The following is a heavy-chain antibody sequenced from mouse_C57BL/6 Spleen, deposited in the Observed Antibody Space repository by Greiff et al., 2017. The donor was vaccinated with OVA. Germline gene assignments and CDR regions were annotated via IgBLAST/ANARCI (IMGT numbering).Heavy chain of an antibody. CDR3: ARSDHLLRSLYFDY. D-gene: IGHD1-1*01. Sequence: QVQLQQPGAELVKPGASVKLSCKASGYTFTSYWMQWVKQRPGQGLEWIGEIDPSDSYTNYNQKFKGKATLTVDTSSSTAYMQLSSLTSEDSAVYYCARSDHLLRSLYFDYWGQGTTLTVSS. CDR2: IDPSDSYT. CDR1: GYTFTSYW. V-gene: IGHV1-50*01. J-gene: IGHJ2*01.